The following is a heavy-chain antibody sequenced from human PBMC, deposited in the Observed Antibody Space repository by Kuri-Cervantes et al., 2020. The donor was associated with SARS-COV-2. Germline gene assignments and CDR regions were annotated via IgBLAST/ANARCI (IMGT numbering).Heavy chain of an antibody. CDR1: GFSFSHSA. CDR3: AKGERTAFDY. Sequence: GGSLRLSCAASGFSFSHSAMHWIRQAPGKGLEGVAIVSYDGSNKYYADSGKGRFTISRDNSKNMLYLQMNSLRAEDTAVYYCAKGERTAFDYWGQGTLVTVSS. J-gene: IGHJ4*02. V-gene: IGHV3-30-3*01. CDR2: VSYDGSNK.